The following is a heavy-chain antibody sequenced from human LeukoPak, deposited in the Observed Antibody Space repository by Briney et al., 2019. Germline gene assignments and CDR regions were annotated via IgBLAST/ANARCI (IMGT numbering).Heavy chain of an antibody. Sequence: GGSLRLSCAASGFTFSNYAMNWVRQAPGKGLEWVSAISGSGGSTYYVDSVKGRFTISRDNSKNTLYLQMNRLRAEDTAVYYCAKDYCRGTSCYLNWFDPWGQGTLVTVSS. D-gene: IGHD2-2*01. J-gene: IGHJ5*02. CDR2: ISGSGGST. CDR3: AKDYCRGTSCYLNWFDP. CDR1: GFTFSNYA. V-gene: IGHV3-23*01.